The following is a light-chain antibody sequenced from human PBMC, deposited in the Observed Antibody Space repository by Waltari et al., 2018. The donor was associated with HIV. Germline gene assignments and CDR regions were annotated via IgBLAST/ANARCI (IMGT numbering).Light chain of an antibody. Sequence: DIVMTQSPDSLPVSLAERATINCTSSRSILYSSDNRNYLAWYQQKPRQPPKLLISWGARRESGVPDRFSGSGSGTDFTLTITRLQAEDVAVYHCQQYFRIPPTFGGGTKVEIK. CDR2: WGA. J-gene: IGKJ4*01. V-gene: IGKV4-1*01. CDR3: QQYFRIPPT. CDR1: RSILYSSDNRNY.